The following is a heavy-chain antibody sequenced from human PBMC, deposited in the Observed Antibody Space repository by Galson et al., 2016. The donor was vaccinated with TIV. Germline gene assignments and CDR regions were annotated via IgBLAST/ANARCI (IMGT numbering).Heavy chain of an antibody. CDR1: GFTFHDYG. CDR3: SKARGYGYGSPRDYYYGMDV. J-gene: IGHJ6*02. Sequence: SLRLSCAASGFTFHDYGMHWVRQAPGKGLEWVSGISSNSVSRGYADSVKGRFTVSRDNAKNSLYLQMKSLRGEDTALYYCSKARGYGYGSPRDYYYGMDVWGQGTTVTVSS. V-gene: IGHV3-9*01. D-gene: IGHD5-18*01. CDR2: ISSNSVSR.